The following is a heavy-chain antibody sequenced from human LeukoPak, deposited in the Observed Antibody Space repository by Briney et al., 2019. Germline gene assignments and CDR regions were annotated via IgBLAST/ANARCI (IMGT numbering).Heavy chain of an antibody. D-gene: IGHD2-21*01. CDR2: IYYSGST. CDR3: ARGVVIAPQTFDY. V-gene: IGHV4-59*01. CDR1: GASISTYY. J-gene: IGHJ4*02. Sequence: SETLSLTCTVSGASISTYYWSWIRQPPGKGLEWIGYIYYSGSTNYNPSLQSRVTISVDTSKNQFSMKLSSVTAADTAVYYCARGVVIAPQTFDYWGQGTLVTVSS.